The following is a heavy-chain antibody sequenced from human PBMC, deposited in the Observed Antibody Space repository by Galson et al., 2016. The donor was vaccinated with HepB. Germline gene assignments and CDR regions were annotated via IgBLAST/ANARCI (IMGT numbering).Heavy chain of an antibody. J-gene: IGHJ4*02. D-gene: IGHD2-15*01. Sequence: SLRLSCAASGFTFSSYSVNWVRQAPGKGLEWISYINSPTSTIYYADSVKGRFSISRDNAKNSLYLQVNSLRDEDTAVYYCARGEGVVRGGYFDYWGQGTLVTVSS. CDR1: GFTFSSYS. V-gene: IGHV3-48*02. CDR3: ARGEGVVRGGYFDY. CDR2: INSPTSTI.